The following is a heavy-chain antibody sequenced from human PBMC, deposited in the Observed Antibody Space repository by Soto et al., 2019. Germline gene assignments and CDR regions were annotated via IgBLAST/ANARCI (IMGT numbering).Heavy chain of an antibody. CDR2: IHHSGIT. J-gene: IGHJ5*02. CDR3: TTLGVGGSGVFMIDALAT. D-gene: IGHD3-3*01. V-gene: IGHV4-4*02. CDR1: GGSLYSSNW. Sequence: SETLSLTCDVSGGSLYSSNWWTWVRQTPWKGLEWIGEIHHSGITNYNPSLKSRVTISADKSKNQFFLNLASVTAAYRAMYYCTTLGVGGSGVFMIDALATWGKGTKVTVSS.